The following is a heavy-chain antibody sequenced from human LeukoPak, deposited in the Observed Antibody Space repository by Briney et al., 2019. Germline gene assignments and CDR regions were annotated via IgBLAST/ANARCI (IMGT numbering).Heavy chain of an antibody. Sequence: VSVKVSCKASGYTFTGYYMHWVRQAPGQGLEWMGWINPNSGGTNYAQKFQGRVTMTRDTSISTAYMELSRLRSDDTAVYYCARTLYSSSNGDYWGQGTLVTVSS. CDR3: ARTLYSSSNGDY. J-gene: IGHJ4*02. D-gene: IGHD6-6*01. CDR1: GYTFTGYY. V-gene: IGHV1-2*02. CDR2: INPNSGGT.